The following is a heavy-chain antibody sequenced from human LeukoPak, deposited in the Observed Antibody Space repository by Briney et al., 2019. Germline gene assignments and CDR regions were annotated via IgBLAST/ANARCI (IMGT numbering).Heavy chain of an antibody. V-gene: IGHV3-53*01. CDR3: ASLEGGPSDGR. J-gene: IGHJ4*02. D-gene: IGHD3-3*01. CDR1: GFPVRSRY. CDR2: IYSGGTT. Sequence: GGSLRLSCEVSGFPVRSRYLTWVRQPPGKGLECVAVIYSGGTTYHIDSVKGRFTISKEISKSTMYLEMNNLRVEDTATYYCASLEGGPSDGRWGQGTLVIVSS.